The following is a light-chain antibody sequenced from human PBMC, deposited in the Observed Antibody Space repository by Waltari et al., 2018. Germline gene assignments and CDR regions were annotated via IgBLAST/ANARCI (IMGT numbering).Light chain of an antibody. CDR1: SSDAGRYNS. J-gene: IGLJ2*01. Sequence: QSALTQPASVSGSPGQSITISFTGTSSDAGRYNSVSWYQAHPGQAPKVIIYDVSNRPSGVSDRFSGSKSGNTASLTISGLQAEDEADYYCSSQSSNDVVLFGGGTKLTVL. CDR2: DVS. V-gene: IGLV2-14*03. CDR3: SSQSSNDVVL.